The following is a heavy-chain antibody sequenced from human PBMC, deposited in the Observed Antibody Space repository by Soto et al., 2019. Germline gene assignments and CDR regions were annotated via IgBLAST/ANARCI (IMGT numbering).Heavy chain of an antibody. Sequence: WETLSLTCAVYGGSFSGYYWSWIRQPPGKGLEWIGEINHSGSTNYNPSLKSRVTISVDTSNNQFSLKLSSVTAADTAVYYCARGSTWIQLWSGRKTYGMDVWGQGTTVTVSS. D-gene: IGHD5-18*01. CDR1: GGSFSGYY. J-gene: IGHJ6*02. CDR3: ARGSTWIQLWSGRKTYGMDV. V-gene: IGHV4-34*01. CDR2: INHSGST.